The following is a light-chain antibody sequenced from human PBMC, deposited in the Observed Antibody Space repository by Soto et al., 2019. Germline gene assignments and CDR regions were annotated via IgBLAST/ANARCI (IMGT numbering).Light chain of an antibody. CDR2: WAS. V-gene: IGKV4-1*01. J-gene: IGKJ4*01. Sequence: DIVMTHSKDSLTVSLGERATMNCKSSQSVLSSSDNKNYLAWYQQKPGQPPKLLIYWASTRESGVPDRFSGSGSGTDFTLTISALQAEDVAVYYCQEYYSTPHTFGEGTKVDIK. CDR1: QSVLSSSDNKNY. CDR3: QEYYSTPHT.